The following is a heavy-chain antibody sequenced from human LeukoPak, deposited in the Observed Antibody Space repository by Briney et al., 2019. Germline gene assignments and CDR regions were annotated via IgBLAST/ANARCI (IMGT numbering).Heavy chain of an antibody. CDR2: FYYSGNT. V-gene: IGHV4-59*08. Sequence: PSETLSLTCTVSGGSISSYYWSWVRQPPGKGLEWIGYFYYSGNTNYNPSLKSRVTISVDTSKNQYSLKLSSVTAADTAVYFCARHISDYGGSPHRAFDIWGQGTMVTVSS. CDR3: ARHISDYGGSPHRAFDI. J-gene: IGHJ3*02. D-gene: IGHD4-23*01. CDR1: GGSISSYY.